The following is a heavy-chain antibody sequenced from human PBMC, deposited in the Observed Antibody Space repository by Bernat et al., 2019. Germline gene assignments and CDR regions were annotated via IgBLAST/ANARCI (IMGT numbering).Heavy chain of an antibody. CDR3: ARDGYYYDSSPEVGGMDV. CDR1: GYTFTSYG. D-gene: IGHD3-22*01. CDR2: ISAYNGNT. J-gene: IGHJ6*02. Sequence: QVQLVQSGAEVKKPGASVKVSCKASGYTFTSYGISWVRQAPGQGLEWMGWISAYNGNTNYAQKLQGRVTMTTDTSTSTAYMELRSLRADDTAVYYCARDGYYYDSSPEVGGMDVWGQGTTVTVSS. V-gene: IGHV1-18*01.